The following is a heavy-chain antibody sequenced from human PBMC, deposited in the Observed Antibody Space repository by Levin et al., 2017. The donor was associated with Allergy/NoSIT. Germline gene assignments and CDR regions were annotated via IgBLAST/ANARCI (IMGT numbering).Heavy chain of an antibody. CDR1: GYTFTTHS. J-gene: IGHJ3*01. Sequence: GASVKVSCKASGYTFTTHSVHWVRQAPGQGLEWMGIINPAGGTSSYAQRFQGRVTMTSDTSTSTVYMELSSLKSEDTAVYYCARVSSDSIVYYTPSSFDVWGQGTLVTVSS. CDR3: ARVSSDSIVYYTPSSFDV. CDR2: INPAGGTS. V-gene: IGHV1-46*01. D-gene: IGHD3-22*01.